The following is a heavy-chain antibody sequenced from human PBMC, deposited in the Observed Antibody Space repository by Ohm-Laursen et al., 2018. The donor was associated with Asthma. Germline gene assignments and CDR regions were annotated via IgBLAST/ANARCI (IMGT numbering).Heavy chain of an antibody. CDR2: ISSDGSNQ. J-gene: IGHJ4*02. CDR3: AKDRSGYSGSQTAFDY. CDR1: GFTFSSYG. Sequence: SLRLSCSASGFTFSSYGMHWVRQAPGKGLEWVAVISSDGSNQYYGDSVKGRFTISRDNSKKMVYLQMNSLRAEDTAVYYCAKDRSGYSGSQTAFDYWGQGTLVTVSS. V-gene: IGHV3-30*18. D-gene: IGHD5-12*01.